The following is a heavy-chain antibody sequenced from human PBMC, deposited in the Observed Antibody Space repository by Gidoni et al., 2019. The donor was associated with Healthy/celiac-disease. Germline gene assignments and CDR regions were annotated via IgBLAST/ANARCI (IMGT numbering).Heavy chain of an antibody. J-gene: IGHJ4*02. V-gene: IGHV4-34*01. Sequence: QVQLQQWGAGLLKPSETLSLTCAVYGGSFSGYYWSWIRQPPGKGREWIGEINHSGSTNYNPSLKSRVTISVDTSKNQFSLKLSYVTAADTAVYYCARGRGGRSDYWGQGTLVTVSS. D-gene: IGHD3-10*01. CDR3: ARGRGGRSDY. CDR1: GGSFSGYY. CDR2: INHSGST.